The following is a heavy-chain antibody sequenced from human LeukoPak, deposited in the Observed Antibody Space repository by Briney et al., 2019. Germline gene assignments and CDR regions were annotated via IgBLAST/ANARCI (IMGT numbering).Heavy chain of an antibody. CDR1: GFTFSSYE. V-gene: IGHV3-48*03. CDR2: ISSSGSTI. CDR3: ARGGDSSGWYLSY. Sequence: GGSLRLSCAASGFTFSSYEMNWVRQAPGKGLEWVSYISSSGSTIYYADSVKGRFTISRDNAKNSLYLQLNSLRAEDTAVYYCARGGDSSGWYLSYWGQGTLVTVSS. D-gene: IGHD6-19*01. J-gene: IGHJ4*02.